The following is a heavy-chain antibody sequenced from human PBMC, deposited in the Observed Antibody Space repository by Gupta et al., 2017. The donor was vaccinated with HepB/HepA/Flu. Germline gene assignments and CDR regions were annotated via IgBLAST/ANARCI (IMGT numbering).Heavy chain of an antibody. CDR1: YA. J-gene: IGHJ5*02. CDR2: ISGSGDRT. D-gene: IGHD3-3*01. Sequence: YAMSWVRQAPGKGLEWVSGISGSGDRTYYVDSVKGRFTISRDNSKNTLYLQMNSLRAEDTAVYYCAKDPREMIVGVIIIPRFDPWGQGTLVTVSS. CDR3: AKDPREMIVGVIIIPRFDP. V-gene: IGHV3-23*01.